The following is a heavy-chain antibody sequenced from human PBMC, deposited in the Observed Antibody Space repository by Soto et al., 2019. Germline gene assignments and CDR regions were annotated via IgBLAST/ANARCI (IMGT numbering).Heavy chain of an antibody. Sequence: PRGSLRLSCAASGFTFTTYTMSWVRQAPGKGLEWVSVISGSGGRPSYADSVQGRFIISRDNPKSTLYLQMNSLRAEDKAMYYCEKDRCYTNDCYVPDSWCQGKLVSVS. J-gene: IGHJ5*01. CDR3: EKDRCYTNDCYVPDS. V-gene: IGHV3-23*01. D-gene: IGHD2-8*01. CDR1: GFTFTTYT. CDR2: ISGSGGRP.